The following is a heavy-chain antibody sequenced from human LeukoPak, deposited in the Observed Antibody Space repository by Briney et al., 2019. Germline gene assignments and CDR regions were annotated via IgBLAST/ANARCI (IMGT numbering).Heavy chain of an antibody. D-gene: IGHD3-3*01. CDR3: ARSYDFWSAIFDY. Sequence: GGSLRLSCAASGFTVSSNYMSWVRQAPGKGLEWVSVIYSGGSTYYADSVKGRFTISRDNSKNTLYLQMNSLRAEDTAVYYCARSYDFWSAIFDYWGQGTLVTVSS. J-gene: IGHJ4*02. V-gene: IGHV3-53*01. CDR1: GFTVSSNY. CDR2: IYSGGST.